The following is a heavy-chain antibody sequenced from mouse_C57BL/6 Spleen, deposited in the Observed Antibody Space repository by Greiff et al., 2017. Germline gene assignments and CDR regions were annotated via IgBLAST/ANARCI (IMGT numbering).Heavy chain of an antibody. D-gene: IGHD2-2*01. CDR3: ARRGYENWFAY. CDR1: GFTFSDYG. CDR2: ISSGSSTI. J-gene: IGHJ3*01. V-gene: IGHV5-17*01. Sequence: EVKLVESGGGLVKPGGSLKLSCAASGFTFSDYGMHWVRQAPEKGLEWVAYISSGSSTIYYADTVKGRFTISRDNAKNTLFLQMTSLRSEDTAMYYGARRGYENWFAYWGQGTLVTVSA.